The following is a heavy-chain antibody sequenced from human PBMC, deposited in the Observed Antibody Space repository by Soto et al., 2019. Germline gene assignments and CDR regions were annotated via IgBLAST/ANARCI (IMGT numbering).Heavy chain of an antibody. CDR1: GGTFSSYA. D-gene: IGHD3-10*01. CDR3: ARDLVYGSGMFDY. CDR2: IIPIFGTA. J-gene: IGHJ4*02. Sequence: QVQLVQSGAEVKKPGSSVKVSCKASGGTFSSYAISWVRQAPGQGLEWMGGIIPIFGTANYAQKFQGRVTITADESTSAAYRELSSLRSEDTAVYYCARDLVYGSGMFDYWGQGTLVTVSS. V-gene: IGHV1-69*12.